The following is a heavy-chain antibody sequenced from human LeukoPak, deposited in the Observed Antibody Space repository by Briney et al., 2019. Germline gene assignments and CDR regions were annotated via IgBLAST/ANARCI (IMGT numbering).Heavy chain of an antibody. Sequence: GGSLSLSCAASGFIFSSYTMHWVRQAPGKGLEWVAVISYDGSHKYYVDSVKGRFTISRDNSKNTLYLQMNSLRAEDTAVYYCARDETGEGTMTDWGQGTLVIVSS. CDR3: ARDETGEGTMTD. V-gene: IGHV3-30*04. D-gene: IGHD7-27*01. CDR1: GFIFSSYT. J-gene: IGHJ4*02. CDR2: ISYDGSHK.